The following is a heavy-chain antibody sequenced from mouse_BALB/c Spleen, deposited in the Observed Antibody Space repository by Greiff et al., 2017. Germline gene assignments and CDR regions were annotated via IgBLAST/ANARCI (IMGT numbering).Heavy chain of an antibody. CDR2: IYPGDGDT. CDR1: GYTFTSYW. V-gene: IGHV1-87*01. CDR3: ARSGLPYAMDY. D-gene: IGHD2-4*01. J-gene: IGHJ4*01. Sequence: VQLQQSGAELARPGASVKLSCKASGYTFTSYWMQWVKQRPGQGLEWIGAIYPGDGDTRYTQKFKGKATLTADKSSSTAYMQLSSLASEDSAVYYCARSGLPYAMDYWGQGTSVTVSS.